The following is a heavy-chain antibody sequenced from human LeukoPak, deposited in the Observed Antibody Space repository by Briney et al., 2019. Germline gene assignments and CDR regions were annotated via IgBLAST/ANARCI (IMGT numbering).Heavy chain of an antibody. Sequence: GGSLRLSCAASGFTFSSYWMHWVRQAPGKGLVWVSRINSDGSSTSYADSVKGRFTISRDNAKNSLYLQMNSLRAEDTAVYYCARDSDYYDSSGYYYVPDYWGQGTLVTVSS. CDR3: ARDSDYYDSSGYYYVPDY. D-gene: IGHD3-22*01. CDR2: INSDGSST. CDR1: GFTFSSYW. V-gene: IGHV3-74*01. J-gene: IGHJ4*02.